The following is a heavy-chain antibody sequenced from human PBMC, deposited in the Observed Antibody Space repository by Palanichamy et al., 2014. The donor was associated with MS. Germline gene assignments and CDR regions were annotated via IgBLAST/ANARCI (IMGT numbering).Heavy chain of an antibody. V-gene: IGHV4-31*03. J-gene: IGHJ6*02. Sequence: QVQLQESGPGLVKPSQTLSLTCTVSGGSISSGGYYWSWIRQYPGKGLEWIGYIYYSGSTYYNPSLKSRVTISVDTSKNQFSLKLSSVTAADTAVYYCARDYRIAAYYYGMDVWGQGTTVTVSS. CDR2: IYYSGST. CDR1: GGSISSGGYY. CDR3: ARDYRIAAYYYGMDV. D-gene: IGHD6-6*01.